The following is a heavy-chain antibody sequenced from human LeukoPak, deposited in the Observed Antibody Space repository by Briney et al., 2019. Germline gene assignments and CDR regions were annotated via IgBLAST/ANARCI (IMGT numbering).Heavy chain of an antibody. CDR1: GFTFSNAW. Sequence: GGSLRLSCAASGFTFSNAWMSWVRQAPGKGLEWVGRIKSKTDGGTTDYAAPVRGRFTISRDDSKNTLYLQMNSLKTEDTAVYYCTTTYSGYDFDYWGQGTLVTVSS. CDR2: IKSKTDGGTT. V-gene: IGHV3-15*01. D-gene: IGHD5-12*01. CDR3: TTTYSGYDFDY. J-gene: IGHJ4*02.